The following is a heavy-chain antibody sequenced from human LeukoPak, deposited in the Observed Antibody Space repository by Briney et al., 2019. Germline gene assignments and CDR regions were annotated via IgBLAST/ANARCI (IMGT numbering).Heavy chain of an antibody. V-gene: IGHV4-59*01. CDR1: VGSISSYY. CDR2: IYYSGST. CDR3: AREVAVAGTYYYYYYMDV. J-gene: IGHJ6*03. Sequence: SQPLSLICAVWVGSISSYYWIWIRQPPGKGVVWIGYIYYSGSTNYNPSLKSRVTISVDTSKNQFSLKLSSVTAADTAVYYCAREVAVAGTYYYYYYMDVWGKGTTVTVSS. D-gene: IGHD6-19*01.